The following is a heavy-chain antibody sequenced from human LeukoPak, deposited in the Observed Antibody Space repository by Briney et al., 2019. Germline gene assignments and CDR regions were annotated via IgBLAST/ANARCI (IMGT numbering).Heavy chain of an antibody. V-gene: IGHV1-2*02. J-gene: IGHJ6*03. CDR2: INPNSGGT. D-gene: IGHD4-23*01. Sequence: GASVKVSCKASGYIFTDYYMHWVRQAPGQGLEWMGWINPNSGGTNYAQEFQGRVTMTRDTSISTAYMELSRLRSDDTAVYYCARAFPELHPIVDFYYYYMDVWGKGTTVTVSS. CDR3: ARAFPELHPIVDFYYYYMDV. CDR1: GYIFTDYY.